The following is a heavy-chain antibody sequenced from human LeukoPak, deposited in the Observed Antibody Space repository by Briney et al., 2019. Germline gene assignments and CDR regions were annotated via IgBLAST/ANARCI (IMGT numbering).Heavy chain of an antibody. CDR1: GGSISSYY. V-gene: IGHV4-59*01. CDR3: ARDSGSTAFDI. CDR2: IYYSGST. J-gene: IGHJ3*02. D-gene: IGHD1-26*01. Sequence: SSETLSLTCTVSGGSISSYYWSWIRQPPGKGLEWIGYIYYSGSTNYNPSLKSRVTISVDTSKNQFSLKLSSVTAADTAVYYCARDSGSTAFDIWGQGTMVTVSS.